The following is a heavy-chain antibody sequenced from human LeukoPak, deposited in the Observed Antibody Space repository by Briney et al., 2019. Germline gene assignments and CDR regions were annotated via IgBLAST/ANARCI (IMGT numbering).Heavy chain of an antibody. D-gene: IGHD6-19*01. V-gene: IGHV4-39*07. CDR1: GGSISRSRYY. J-gene: IGHJ3*02. CDR3: ARDFEDRDGSGWRTGLAFDI. CDR2: IYYSGST. Sequence: SETLSLTCTVSGGSISRSRYYWGWIRQPPGKGLEWIGSIYYSGSTYYNPSLKSRVTTSVDTSKNQFSLKLSSVTAADTAVYYCARDFEDRDGSGWRTGLAFDIWGQGTMVTVSS.